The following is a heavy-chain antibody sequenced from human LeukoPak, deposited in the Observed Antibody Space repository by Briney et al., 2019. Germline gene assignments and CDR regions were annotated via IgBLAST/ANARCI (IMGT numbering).Heavy chain of an antibody. CDR1: GNTVGTSY. Sequence: GGSLTLASPAAGNTVGTSYMVWVRQAPVKGLEWVSVIYTGGSTYYADSVKGRFTISRDISKNTLYLQMNSLRAEDTAVYYCARGTVTAPDYWGQGTLVTVSS. D-gene: IGHD4-17*01. J-gene: IGHJ4*02. CDR2: IYTGGST. CDR3: ARGTVTAPDY. V-gene: IGHV3-53*01.